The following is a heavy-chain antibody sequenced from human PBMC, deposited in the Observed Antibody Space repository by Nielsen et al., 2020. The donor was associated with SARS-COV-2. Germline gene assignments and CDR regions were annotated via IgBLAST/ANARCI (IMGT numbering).Heavy chain of an antibody. Sequence: GESLKISCVVSGFTFSNYWMHWVRQVPGKGLVWVSRINADGSSTSYADYVKGRFTISRDNSKNTLYLQMNSLRAEDTAVYYCAKRPFDYWGQGTLVTVSS. V-gene: IGHV3-74*01. CDR1: GFTFSNYW. J-gene: IGHJ4*02. CDR2: INADGSST. CDR3: AKRPFDY.